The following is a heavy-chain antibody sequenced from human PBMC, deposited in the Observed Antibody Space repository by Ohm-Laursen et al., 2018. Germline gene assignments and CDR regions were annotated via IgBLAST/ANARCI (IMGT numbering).Heavy chain of an antibody. D-gene: IGHD7-27*01. J-gene: IGHJ4*02. CDR2: IAGRSDVI. CDR1: GFTFSSYP. Sequence: SLRLSCAASGFTFSSYPMNWVRQAPGKGLEWVSYIAGRSDVITYADSVRGRFTISRDNAKNSLYLQMNSLRAEDTASYYCARDHNWGFDYWGQGNLVTVSS. V-gene: IGHV3-21*04. CDR3: ARDHNWGFDY.